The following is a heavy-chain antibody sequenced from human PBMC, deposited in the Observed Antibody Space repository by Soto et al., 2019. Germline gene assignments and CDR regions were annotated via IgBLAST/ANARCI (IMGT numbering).Heavy chain of an antibody. Sequence: ASVKVSCKASGSTLTTYYMHWVRQAPGQGLEWMGIINPSGGSATSAQKFQGRVTMTWDTSTSTIYMELSNLRSEDTAVYYCAVETYCSGGSCHKWFDPWGQGTLVTVS. J-gene: IGHJ5*02. V-gene: IGHV1-46*03. CDR1: GSTLTTYY. D-gene: IGHD2-15*01. CDR2: INPSGGSA. CDR3: AVETYCSGGSCHKWFDP.